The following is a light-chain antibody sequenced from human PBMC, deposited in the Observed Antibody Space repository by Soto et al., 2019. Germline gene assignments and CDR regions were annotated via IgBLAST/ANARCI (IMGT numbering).Light chain of an antibody. V-gene: IGKV3-20*01. CDR2: GAS. CDR1: QSVSSSY. CDR3: QQYCSSLWT. Sequence: EIVLTQSPGTLSLSPGERATLSCRASQSVSSSYLAWYQQKPGQAPRLLISGASTRATGIPDRFSGSGSGTDFTFSISRLEPEDFAVYYCQQYCSSLWTFGQGTKVDIK. J-gene: IGKJ1*01.